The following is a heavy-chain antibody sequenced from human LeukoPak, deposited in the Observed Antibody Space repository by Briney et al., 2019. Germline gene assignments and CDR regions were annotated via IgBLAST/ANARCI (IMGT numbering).Heavy chain of an antibody. Sequence: GESLKISCKGSGYSFTSYWIGWVRQMPGKGLEWMGIIYPGDSDTRYSPSFQGQVTISADKSISTAYLQWSSPKASDTAMYYCASCTVAGTQAFGYWGQGTLVTVSS. V-gene: IGHV5-51*01. J-gene: IGHJ4*02. CDR3: ASCTVAGTQAFGY. CDR1: GYSFTSYW. D-gene: IGHD6-19*01. CDR2: IYPGDSDT.